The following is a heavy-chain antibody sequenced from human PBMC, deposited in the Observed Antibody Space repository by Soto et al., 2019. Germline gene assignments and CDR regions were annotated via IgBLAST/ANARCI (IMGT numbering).Heavy chain of an antibody. CDR2: IYNSGST. Sequence: SETLSLTCTVSGGSINTYFWSWIRQPPGKGLEWIGYIYNSGSTNYNPSLKSRDTISVDTSENQFSLKLSSATAADTAVYYCARTYYSGSGSYSNPFATPTYYYYGMDVWGQGTTVTVSS. CDR3: ARTYYSGSGSYSNPFATPTYYYYGMDV. V-gene: IGHV4-59*01. J-gene: IGHJ6*02. CDR1: GGSINTYF. D-gene: IGHD3-10*01.